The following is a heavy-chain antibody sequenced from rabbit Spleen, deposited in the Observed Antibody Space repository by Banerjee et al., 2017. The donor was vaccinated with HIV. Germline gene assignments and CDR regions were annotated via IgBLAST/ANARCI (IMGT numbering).Heavy chain of an antibody. CDR1: GFSFSSVHW. CDR2: TYAGSTGTI. J-gene: IGHJ4*01. Sequence: QSLEESGGDLVKPGASLTLTCTASGFSFSSVHWIYWVRQAPGKGLEWIGTTYAGSTGTIDYASWAKGRFTISRTSSTTVTLQMTSLTAADTATYFCARNFDLWGPGTLVTVS. V-gene: IGHV1S40*01. CDR3: ARNFDL.